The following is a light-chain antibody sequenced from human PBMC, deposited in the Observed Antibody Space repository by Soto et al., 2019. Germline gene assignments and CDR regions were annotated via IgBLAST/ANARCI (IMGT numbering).Light chain of an antibody. V-gene: IGLV2-14*01. CDR3: SSYTSSKGV. J-gene: IGLJ1*01. CDR2: EVS. Sequence: QSALTQPASVSGSPGQSITISCTGTSSDVGGYNYVSWYQQHPGKAPKLMIYEVSNRPSGVSNRFSGSKSGNTDSLTISGLQAEDEADYYCSSYTSSKGVFGTGTKLTVL. CDR1: SSDVGGYNY.